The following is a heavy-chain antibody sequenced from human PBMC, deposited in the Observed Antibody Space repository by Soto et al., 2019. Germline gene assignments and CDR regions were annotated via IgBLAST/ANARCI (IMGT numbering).Heavy chain of an antibody. CDR3: ARTYYYGAGRWCFDL. CDR2: VYYRGRT. CDR1: GGSISTYY. D-gene: IGHD3-10*01. V-gene: IGHV4-59*01. J-gene: IGHJ2*01. Sequence: QVQLQESGPGLVKPSETLSLTCTVSGGSISTYYWTWIRQPPGKGLEWIGYVYYRGRTNYNPSLKSRVTILVDTSKNQFSLRLSSVTAADTAVYHCARTYYYGAGRWCFDLWGRGTLVTVSS.